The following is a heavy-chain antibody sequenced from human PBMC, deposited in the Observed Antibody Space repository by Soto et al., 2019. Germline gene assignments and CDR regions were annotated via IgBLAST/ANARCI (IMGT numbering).Heavy chain of an antibody. CDR3: ARGGYYDSSGSRNYHYYGMNV. CDR2: ISAYDDNT. J-gene: IGHJ6*01. V-gene: IGHV1-18*01. CDR1: GYRFTSYG. Sequence: QAQLVQSGPEVKKPGASVKVSCKASGYRFTSYGISWVRQAPGQGLEWLGWISAYDDNTKYAQTLQGRVSMSTDTSTNTAYMELRSLRSDYTAMYYCARGGYYDSSGSRNYHYYGMNVW. D-gene: IGHD3-22*01.